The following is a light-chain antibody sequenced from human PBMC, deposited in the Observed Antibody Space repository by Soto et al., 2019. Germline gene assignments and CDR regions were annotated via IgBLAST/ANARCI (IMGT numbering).Light chain of an antibody. J-gene: IGKJ1*01. Sequence: DIQMTQSPSTLSASVGDRVTITCRASQSISSWLAWYQQKPGKAPKLLIYHASNLQSGVPSRFSGSGSGTEFTLTISSLQPDDFATYYCQPYNSYSFGNGTKVNIX. V-gene: IGKV1-5*01. CDR3: QPYNSYS. CDR1: QSISSW. CDR2: HAS.